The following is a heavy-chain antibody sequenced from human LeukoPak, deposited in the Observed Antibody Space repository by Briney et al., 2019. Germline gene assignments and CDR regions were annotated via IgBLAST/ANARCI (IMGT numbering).Heavy chain of an antibody. J-gene: IGHJ6*03. Sequence: PGGSLRLSCAASGFTIKNYGMHWVRQAPGKGLEWVAFIRYNANNQYYADSVKGRFTISRDNSKNALYLQMNSLKGDDTAVYYCAKDSAFYYIDVWGKGTTVIISS. D-gene: IGHD3-10*01. CDR3: AKDSAFYYIDV. CDR2: IRYNANNQ. V-gene: IGHV3-30*02. CDR1: GFTIKNYG.